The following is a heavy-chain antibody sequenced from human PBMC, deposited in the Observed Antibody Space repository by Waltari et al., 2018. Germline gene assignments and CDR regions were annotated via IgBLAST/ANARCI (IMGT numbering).Heavy chain of an antibody. CDR3: ARDRGYQDY. D-gene: IGHD3-10*01. CDR2: IYSSGST. V-gene: IGHV4-59*01. J-gene: IGHJ4*02. CDR1: GGSISSYY. Sequence: QVQLQESGPGLVKPSETLSLTCTVSGGSISSYYWSWIRQPPGKGLEWIGYIYSSGSTNYNPSLKGRVIISVDTSKNQFSLKVRSMTAADTAVYYCARDRGYQDYWGQGTLVTVSS.